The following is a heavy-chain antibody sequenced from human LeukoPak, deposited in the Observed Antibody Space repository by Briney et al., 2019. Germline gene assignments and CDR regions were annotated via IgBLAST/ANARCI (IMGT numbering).Heavy chain of an antibody. CDR2: ISGNGGST. V-gene: IGHV3-23*01. J-gene: IGHJ4*02. Sequence: GGSLRLPCAASGFTFSSSAMSWVRQAPGKGLEWVSAISGNGGSTYYADSVKGRFTISRDNSKNTLYLQMNSLRAEDTAVYFCASQKENFYDSSGNNWGQGTLVTVSS. CDR3: ASQKENFYDSSGNN. D-gene: IGHD3-22*01. CDR1: GFTFSSSA.